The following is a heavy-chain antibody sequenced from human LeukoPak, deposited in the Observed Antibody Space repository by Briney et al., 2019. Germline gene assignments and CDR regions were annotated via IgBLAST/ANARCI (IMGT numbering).Heavy chain of an antibody. J-gene: IGHJ6*02. CDR3: ARGEGILLWFGEGPCGMDV. CDR1: GFTVSSTY. CDR2: ISSDGSNK. D-gene: IGHD3-10*01. V-gene: IGHV3-30*03. Sequence: PGGSLRLSCAASGFTVSSTYMSWVRQAPGKGLEWVALISSDGSNKFYADSVKGRFTISRDNSKNTLYLQMNSLRAEDTAVYYCARGEGILLWFGEGPCGMDVWGQGTTVTVSS.